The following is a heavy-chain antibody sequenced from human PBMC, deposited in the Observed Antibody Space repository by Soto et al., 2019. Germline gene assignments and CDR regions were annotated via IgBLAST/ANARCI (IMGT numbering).Heavy chain of an antibody. CDR2: IYSGGYT. Sequence: EVQLVESGGDLVQRGGSLRLSCAASGFDVSNTAMSWVRQAPGKGLEWVSVIYSGGYTKYADSVKGRFIVSRDSPKNTLYLQMDSLRAEDTAVYYCAREAIIVIAAPEYYFDYWGQGTLVTVSS. D-gene: IGHD3-22*01. CDR1: GFDVSNTA. V-gene: IGHV3-66*01. CDR3: AREAIIVIAAPEYYFDY. J-gene: IGHJ4*02.